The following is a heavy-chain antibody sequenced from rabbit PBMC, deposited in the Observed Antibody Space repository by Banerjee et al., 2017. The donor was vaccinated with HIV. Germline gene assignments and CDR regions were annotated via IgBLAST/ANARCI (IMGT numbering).Heavy chain of an antibody. Sequence: QEQLKETGGGLVQPGGSLTLSCKASGFDFSSYGVSWVRQAPGKGLEWIGCIYAGSSGSTWYASWVNGRFTISRSTSLNPVDLQMTSLTAADTATYFCVRAGVYAGSSSYTGFDFNLWGPGALVTVS. D-gene: IGHD8-1*01. V-gene: IGHV1S43*01. CDR1: GFDFSSYGV. CDR2: IYAGSSGST. J-gene: IGHJ4*01. CDR3: VRAGVYAGSSSYTGFDFNL.